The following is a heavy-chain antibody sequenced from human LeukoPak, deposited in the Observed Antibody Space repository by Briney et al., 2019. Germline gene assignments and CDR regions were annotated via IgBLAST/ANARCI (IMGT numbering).Heavy chain of an antibody. CDR3: ATEGPLIWRPPHFES. CDR1: GVSVSNYY. CDR2: IYSSGIT. V-gene: IGHV4-4*07. J-gene: IGHJ4*02. D-gene: IGHD2-15*01. Sequence: SETLSLTCTVSGVSVSNYYWAWVRQPAGKGPEWIGRIYSSGITNYNPSLRSRVSVSLDTSKNQFSLKLNSVTAADTAVFYCATEGPLIWRPPHFESWGQGTLVIVSS.